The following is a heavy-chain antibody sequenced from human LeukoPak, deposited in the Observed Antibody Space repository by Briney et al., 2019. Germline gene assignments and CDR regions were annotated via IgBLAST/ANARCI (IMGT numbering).Heavy chain of an antibody. V-gene: IGHV3-9*03. Sequence: GRSLRLSCAASGFTFDDYAMHWVRQAPGKGLEWVSGISWNSGSIGYADSVKGRFTISRDNAKNSLYLQMNSLGAEDMALYYCAKDRYYDFWSGYSDDAFDIWGQGTMVTVSS. CDR2: ISWNSGSI. CDR1: GFTFDDYA. CDR3: AKDRYYDFWSGYSDDAFDI. D-gene: IGHD3-3*01. J-gene: IGHJ3*02.